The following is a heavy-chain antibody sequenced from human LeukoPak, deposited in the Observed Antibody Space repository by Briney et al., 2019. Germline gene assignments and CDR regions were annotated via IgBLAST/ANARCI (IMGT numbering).Heavy chain of an antibody. CDR1: GGSISSSSYY. Sequence: SETLSLTCTVSGGSISSSSYYWGWIRQPPGKGLEWIGSIYYSGSTYYNPSLKSRVTISVDTSKNQFSLKLSSVTAADTAVYYCARDPDFWSGYPYYFDYWGQGTLVTVSS. CDR2: IYYSGST. J-gene: IGHJ4*02. V-gene: IGHV4-39*02. CDR3: ARDPDFWSGYPYYFDY. D-gene: IGHD3-3*01.